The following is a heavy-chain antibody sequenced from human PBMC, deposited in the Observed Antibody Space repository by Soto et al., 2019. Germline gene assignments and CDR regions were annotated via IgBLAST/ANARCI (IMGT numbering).Heavy chain of an antibody. D-gene: IGHD1-1*01. CDR3: ARGPRVSSTGTGAH. J-gene: IGHJ4*02. CDR2: ISDDGSTA. V-gene: IGHV3-74*01. CDR1: GFTFSAYW. Sequence: PGGSLRLSCAVSGFTFSAYWMHWVRQVPGKGLTWVSRISDDGSTATYADSVKGRFVISRDNAKNSLYLEMKTLRVDDSGLYYCARGPRVSSTGTGAHWGRGTLVTVSS.